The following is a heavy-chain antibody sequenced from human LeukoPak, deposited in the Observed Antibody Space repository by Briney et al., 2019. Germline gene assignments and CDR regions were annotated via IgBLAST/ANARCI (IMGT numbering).Heavy chain of an antibody. D-gene: IGHD1-26*01. V-gene: IGHV1-2*02. J-gene: IGHJ6*03. CDR2: INPNSGGT. CDR3: ARGGELTSLGYYYYMDV. CDR1: GYTFTGYY. Sequence: ASVKVSCKASGYTFTGYYMHWVRQAPGQGLEWLGWINPNSGGTNYAQKFQGRVTMTRDTSISTAYMELSRLRSDDTAVYYCARGGELTSLGYYYYMDVWGKGTTVTVSS.